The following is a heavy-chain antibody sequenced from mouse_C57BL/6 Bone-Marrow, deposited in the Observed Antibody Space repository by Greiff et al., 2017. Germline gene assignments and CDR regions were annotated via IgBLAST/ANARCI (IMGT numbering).Heavy chain of an antibody. CDR2: IDPANGNT. CDR3: APYYGSSYVWFAY. V-gene: IGHV14-3*01. D-gene: IGHD1-1*01. Sequence: VQLQQSVAELVRPGASVKLSCTASGFNIKNTYMHWVKQRPEQGLEWIGRIDPANGNTKYAPKFQGKATITADTSSNTAYLQLSSLTSEDTAIYYCAPYYGSSYVWFAYWGQGTLVTVSA. J-gene: IGHJ3*01. CDR1: GFNIKNTY.